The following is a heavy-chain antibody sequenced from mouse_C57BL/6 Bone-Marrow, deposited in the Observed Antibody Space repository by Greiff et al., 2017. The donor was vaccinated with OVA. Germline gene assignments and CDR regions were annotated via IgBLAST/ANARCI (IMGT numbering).Heavy chain of an antibody. Sequence: QVQLQQSGAELVKPGASVKLSCKASGYTFTEYTIHWVKQRSGQGLEWIGWFYPGSGSIKYNEKFKDKATLTADKSSSTVYMELSRLTSEDSAVFVCARHEDAYDYDERWYFDVGGTGTTVTVSS. CDR2: FYPGSGSI. CDR3: ARHEDAYDYDERWYFDV. CDR1: GYTFTEYT. J-gene: IGHJ1*03. V-gene: IGHV1-62-2*01. D-gene: IGHD2-4*01.